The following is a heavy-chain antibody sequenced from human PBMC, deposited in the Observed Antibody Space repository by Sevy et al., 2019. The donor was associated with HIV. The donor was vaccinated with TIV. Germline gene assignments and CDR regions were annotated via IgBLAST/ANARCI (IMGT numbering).Heavy chain of an antibody. D-gene: IGHD2-8*01. CDR2: ISYDGSNK. CDR1: GFTFSSYA. J-gene: IGHJ3*02. Sequence: GGSLRLSCAASGFTFSSYAMHWVRQAPGKGLEWVAVISYDGSNKYYADSMKGRFTTSRDNSKNTLYLQMNSLRADDTAVYYCARAIVLTVYAAAFDIWGQGTMVTVSS. V-gene: IGHV3-30-3*01. CDR3: ARAIVLTVYAAAFDI.